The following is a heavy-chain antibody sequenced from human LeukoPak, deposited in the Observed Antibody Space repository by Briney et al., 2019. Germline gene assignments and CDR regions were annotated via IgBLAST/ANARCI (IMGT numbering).Heavy chain of an antibody. CDR2: INPNSGGT. V-gene: IGHV1-2*02. Sequence: ASVKVSCKASVYTFTGYYMHWVRQAPGQGLEWMGWINPNSGGTNYAQKFQGRVTMTRDTSISTAYMELSRLRSDDTAVYYCARADILTGSAYMDVWGKGTTVTVSS. CDR1: VYTFTGYY. J-gene: IGHJ6*03. CDR3: ARADILTGSAYMDV. D-gene: IGHD3-9*01.